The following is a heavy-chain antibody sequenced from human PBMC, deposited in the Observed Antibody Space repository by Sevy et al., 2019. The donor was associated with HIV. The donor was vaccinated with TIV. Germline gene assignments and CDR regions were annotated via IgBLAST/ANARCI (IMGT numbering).Heavy chain of an antibody. CDR2: IKQEAGQK. CDR3: ARDDGSYYFHY. V-gene: IGHV3-7*01. CDR1: GFTFSKYW. Sequence: GGSLRLSCAASGFTFSKYWMGWVRQAPGKALEWVANIKQEAGQKYYVDSVKGRFTISRDNAKNSLYLQMNSLRAEDTAVYFCARDDGSYYFHYWGQGTLVTVSS. D-gene: IGHD1-26*01. J-gene: IGHJ4*02.